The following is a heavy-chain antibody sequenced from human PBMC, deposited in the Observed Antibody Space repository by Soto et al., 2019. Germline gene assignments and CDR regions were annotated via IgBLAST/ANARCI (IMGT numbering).Heavy chain of an antibody. D-gene: IGHD2-2*02. J-gene: IGHJ6*02. Sequence: GGSLRLSCAASGFTFSSYGMHWVRQAPGKGLEWVAVISYDGSNKYYADSVKGRFTISRDNSKNTLYLQMNSLRAEDTAVYYCAKSVGAYCSSTSCYREYYYYYYGMDVWGQGTTVTVSS. CDR1: GFTFSSYG. CDR3: AKSVGAYCSSTSCYREYYYYYYGMDV. V-gene: IGHV3-30*18. CDR2: ISYDGSNK.